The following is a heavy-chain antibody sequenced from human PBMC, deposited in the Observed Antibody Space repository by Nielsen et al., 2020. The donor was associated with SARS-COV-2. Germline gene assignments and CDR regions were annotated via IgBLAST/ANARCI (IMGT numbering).Heavy chain of an antibody. V-gene: IGHV4-4*02. D-gene: IGHD3-3*01. J-gene: IGHJ5*02. Sequence: SETLSLTCAVSGGSVSSNDWWTWVRQSPGKGLEWIGEVSHSGSINYNPSLKSRVTLSMDKSKNQFSLKLDSVTAADTAVYYCARHYHDFWSGYLAASWFDPWGQGTPVTVSS. CDR2: VSHSGSI. CDR3: ARHYHDFWSGYLAASWFDP. CDR1: GGSVSSNDW.